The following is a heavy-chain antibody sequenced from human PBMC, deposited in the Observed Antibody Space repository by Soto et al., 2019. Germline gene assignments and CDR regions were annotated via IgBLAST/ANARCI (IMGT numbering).Heavy chain of an antibody. Sequence: TCSFTGFSLSNRGMVVGWIRQTPGKALEWLALIYWDDDKRYSPSLKSRLTITKDTSKNQVVLTMTNMDPMDTATYYCAYRPTGWYFDLWGRGTLVTVSS. J-gene: IGHJ2*01. V-gene: IGHV2-5*02. CDR3: AYRPTGWYFDL. CDR2: IYWDDDK. CDR1: GFSLSNRGMV.